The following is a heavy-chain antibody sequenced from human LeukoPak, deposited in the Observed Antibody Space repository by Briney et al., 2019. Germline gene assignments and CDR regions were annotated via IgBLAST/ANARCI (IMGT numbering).Heavy chain of an antibody. CDR3: TRERGRYSTRWHNDAFDF. CDR1: GFTFTNAW. V-gene: IGHV3-15*01. J-gene: IGHJ3*01. Sequence: GGSLRLSCEASGFTFTNAWMNWVRQAPGKGPEWVGRMKSKRDGGATEYAAPVKGRFTISRDDSKSIAYLQMNRLKTEDTAVYYCTRERGRYSTRWHNDAFDFWGQGTMVTVSS. CDR2: MKSKRDGGAT. D-gene: IGHD6-13*01.